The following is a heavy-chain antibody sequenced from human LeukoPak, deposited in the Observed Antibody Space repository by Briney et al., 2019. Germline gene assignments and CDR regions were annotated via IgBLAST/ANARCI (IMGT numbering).Heavy chain of an antibody. J-gene: IGHJ3*02. CDR2: IYYSGST. D-gene: IGHD1-26*01. CDR1: GGSISSYY. Sequence: SETLSLTCTVSGGSISSYYWSWIRQPPGKGLEWIGYIYYSGSTNYNPSLKSRVTISVDTSKNQFSLKLSSVTAADTAVYYCASYPGGSYYLAFDIWGQGTMVTVSS. CDR3: ASYPGGSYYLAFDI. V-gene: IGHV4-59*01.